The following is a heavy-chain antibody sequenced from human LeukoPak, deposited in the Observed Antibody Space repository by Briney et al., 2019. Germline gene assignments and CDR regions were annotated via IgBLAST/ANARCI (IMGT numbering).Heavy chain of an antibody. CDR3: ARYGFYCSSTSCYIFDN. CDR1: GFTFDDYG. CDR2: INWNGGTI. V-gene: IGHV3-20*04. J-gene: IGHJ4*02. D-gene: IGHD2-2*02. Sequence: GGSLRLSCAASGFTFDDYGMSWVRQAPGKGLEWVSGINWNGGTIGYADSVKGRFAISRDNAKNSLYLQMISLRAEDTALYYCARYGFYCSSTSCYIFDNWGQGTLVTVSS.